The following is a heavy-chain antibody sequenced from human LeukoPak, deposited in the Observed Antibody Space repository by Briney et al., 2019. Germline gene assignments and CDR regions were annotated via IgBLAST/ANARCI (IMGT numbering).Heavy chain of an antibody. J-gene: IGHJ6*02. D-gene: IGHD1-26*01. CDR2: IIPIFGTA. CDR3: ARDGGSYFNFYYGMDV. V-gene: IGHV1-69*13. Sequence: ASVKVSCKASGGTFSSYAISWVRQAPGQGLEWMGGIIPIFGTANYAQKFQGRVTITADESTSTAYMELSSLRSEDTAVYYCARDGGSYFNFYYGMDVWGQGTTVTVSS. CDR1: GGTFSSYA.